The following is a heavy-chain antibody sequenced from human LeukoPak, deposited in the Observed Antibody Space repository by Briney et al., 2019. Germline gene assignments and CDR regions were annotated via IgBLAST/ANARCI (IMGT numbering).Heavy chain of an antibody. V-gene: IGHV4-61*05. CDR3: ATYDFWSGYLDY. D-gene: IGHD3-3*01. Sequence: SETLSLTCIVSGGSISSSSYYWGWIRQPPGKGLEWIGYIYYSGSTNYNPSLKSRVTISVDTSKNQFSLKLSSVTAADTAVYYCATYDFWSGYLDYWGQGTLVTVSS. CDR1: GGSISSSSYY. J-gene: IGHJ4*02. CDR2: IYYSGST.